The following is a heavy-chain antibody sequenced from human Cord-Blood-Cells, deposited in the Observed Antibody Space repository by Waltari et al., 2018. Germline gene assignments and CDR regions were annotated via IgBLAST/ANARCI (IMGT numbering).Heavy chain of an antibody. CDR2: IYHSGST. CDR1: GGSISSSNW. CDR3: AGASRYYDSSGYYAFDV. J-gene: IGHJ3*01. D-gene: IGHD3-22*01. V-gene: IGHV4-4*02. Sequence: QVQLQESGPGLVKPSGTLSLTCAVSGGSISSSNWWSWVRQPPGKGLEWIGEIYHSGSTSYNPSLKGRVSISVDKSKNQFSLKLSSVTAADTAVYYCAGASRYYDSSGYYAFDVWGQGTMVTVSS.